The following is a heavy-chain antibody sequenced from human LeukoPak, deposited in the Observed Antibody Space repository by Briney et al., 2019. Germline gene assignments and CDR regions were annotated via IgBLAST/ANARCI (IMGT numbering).Heavy chain of an antibody. D-gene: IGHD3-22*01. J-gene: IGHJ4*02. CDR3: ASSPSGYWWNFDC. Sequence: SETLSLTCTVSGGSISSNNYYWGWIRQPPGKGLEWIGSIYYSRSTYNNPSLKSRVTISVDTTKNQFSLKRTSVTAADTAVYYCASSPSGYWWNFDCWGQGTLVTVSS. CDR1: GGSISSNNYY. V-gene: IGHV4-39*01. CDR2: IYYSRST.